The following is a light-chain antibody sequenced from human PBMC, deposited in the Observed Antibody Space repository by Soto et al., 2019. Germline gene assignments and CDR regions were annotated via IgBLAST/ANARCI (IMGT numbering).Light chain of an antibody. Sequence: SYELTQPPSVSVAPGKTARITCGGNNIGSKSVHWYQQKPGQAPVLVIYYDSDRTSRIPERFSGSNSGNTATLTISRVEAVDEADYYCQVWDSSSDHYVFGTGTKVTVL. V-gene: IGLV3-21*04. J-gene: IGLJ1*01. CDR3: QVWDSSSDHYV. CDR2: YDS. CDR1: NIGSKS.